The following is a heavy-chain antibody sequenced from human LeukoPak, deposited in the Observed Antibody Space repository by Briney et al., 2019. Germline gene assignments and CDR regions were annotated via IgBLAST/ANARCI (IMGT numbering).Heavy chain of an antibody. D-gene: IGHD3-10*01. V-gene: IGHV3-20*04. CDR1: GFTFDDYG. CDR3: ARRYYLIRFDP. Sequence: GGSLRLSCAASGFTFDDYGMSWVRQAPGKGLEWVSGINRNGGSTGYADSVKGRFTISRDNAKNSLYLQMNSLRAEDTALYYCARRYYLIRFDPWGQGTLVTVSS. J-gene: IGHJ5*02. CDR2: INRNGGST.